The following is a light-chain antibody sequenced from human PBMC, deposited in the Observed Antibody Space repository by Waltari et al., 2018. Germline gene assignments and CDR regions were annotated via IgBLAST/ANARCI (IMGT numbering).Light chain of an antibody. Sequence: QAVLTQPASLSASPGVSVRLTCTLGSGINVGMYRIYWYQKKPGGPPQYLLSYKSDSDNHQGSGVPSRFSGSKDGSANAGILLISGLQPDDEADYYCLIWHSDAYVFGSGTEVTVL. CDR1: SGINVGMYR. V-gene: IGLV5-45*01. CDR3: LIWHSDAYV. CDR2: YKSDSDN. J-gene: IGLJ1*01.